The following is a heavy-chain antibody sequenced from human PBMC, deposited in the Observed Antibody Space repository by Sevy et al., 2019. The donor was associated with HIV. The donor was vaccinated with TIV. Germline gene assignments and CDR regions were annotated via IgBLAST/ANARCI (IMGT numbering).Heavy chain of an antibody. D-gene: IGHD6-6*01. J-gene: IGHJ4*02. CDR3: VKPIAARHTDY. CDR1: GFTFSSYA. Sequence: GGSLRLSCSASGFTFSSYAMHWVRQAPGKGLEYVSAISSNGGSTYYADTVKGRFTISRDNSKNTLYLQMSSLRAEDTAVYYCVKPIAARHTDYWGQGTLVTVSS. CDR2: ISSNGGST. V-gene: IGHV3-64D*06.